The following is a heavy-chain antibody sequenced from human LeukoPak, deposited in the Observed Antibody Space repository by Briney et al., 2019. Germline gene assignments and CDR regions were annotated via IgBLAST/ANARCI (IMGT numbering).Heavy chain of an antibody. CDR3: ARQFRDSSGYYSYYFDY. CDR2: IDPSDSYI. CDR1: GYSFTSYW. D-gene: IGHD3-22*01. V-gene: IGHV5-10-1*01. J-gene: IGHJ4*02. Sequence: GESLKISCKGSGYSFTSYWISWVRQMPGKGLEWMGRIDPSDSYINYSPSFQGHVTISADTSISTAYLQWSSLKASDTAMYYCARQFRDSSGYYSYYFDYWGQGTLVTVSS.